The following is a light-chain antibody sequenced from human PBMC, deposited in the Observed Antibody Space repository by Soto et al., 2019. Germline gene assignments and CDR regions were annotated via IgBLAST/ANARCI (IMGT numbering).Light chain of an antibody. J-gene: IGKJ1*01. CDR3: QQYNNWHTWT. V-gene: IGKV3-15*01. Sequence: EIVMTQSPVTLSVSTGERATLSCSSSQSVSRNLAWYQQKPGQAPSLLIYGAFTRATGIPARFSGTGSATEFTLTISSLKSEDFALYYCQQYNNWHTWTFGQGTKVDIK. CDR1: QSVSRN. CDR2: GAF.